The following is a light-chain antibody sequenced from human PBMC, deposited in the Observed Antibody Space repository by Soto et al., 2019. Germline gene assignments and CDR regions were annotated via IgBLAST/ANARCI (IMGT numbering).Light chain of an antibody. V-gene: IGLV1-40*01. Sequence: QSVLTQLPSVSGAPGQRVTISCTGSSSNIGAGYDLHWYQHLPGTSPKLLIYDNSNRASGVPDRFSGSKSGSSAFLAITGIQPEDEADYYCQSYDSTLRDVVFGGGTKLTVL. CDR2: DNS. CDR1: SSNIGAGYD. CDR3: QSYDSTLRDVV. J-gene: IGLJ2*01.